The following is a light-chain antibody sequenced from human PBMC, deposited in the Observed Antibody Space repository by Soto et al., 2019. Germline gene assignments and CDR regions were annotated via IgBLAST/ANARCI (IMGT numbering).Light chain of an antibody. V-gene: IGKV1-39*01. CDR2: DAS. Sequence: DIQMTQSPSSLSASLGDRVTITCRASQTISTYVTWYQQKPGKAPKALISDASTLQSGVPSRFSGSGSGTDFNLIISSLQPEDVATYYCQQSFSSLLSFGGGTQVEIK. J-gene: IGKJ4*01. CDR1: QTISTY. CDR3: QQSFSSLLS.